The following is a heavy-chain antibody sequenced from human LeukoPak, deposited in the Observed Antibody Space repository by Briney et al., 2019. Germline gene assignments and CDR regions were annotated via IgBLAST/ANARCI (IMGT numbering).Heavy chain of an antibody. CDR3: ARLTHSYYSDTSGYYPYYYMDV. V-gene: IGHV4-39*02. Sequence: AETLSLTCTVSGVSISSSSYYWGWIRQPPGQGLEWIRRGSYGAKTYYSPSLKSRVTMSVDPSKKHLSLRLTSVTAADTAVYYCARLTHSYYSDTSGYYPYYYMDVWGKGTTVTV. D-gene: IGHD3-22*01. CDR2: GSYGAKT. J-gene: IGHJ6*03. CDR1: GVSISSSSYY.